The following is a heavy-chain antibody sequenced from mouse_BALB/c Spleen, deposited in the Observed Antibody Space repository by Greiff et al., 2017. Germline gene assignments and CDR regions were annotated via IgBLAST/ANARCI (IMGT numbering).Heavy chain of an antibody. CDR2: ISSGGST. D-gene: IGHD1-1*01. J-gene: IGHJ2*01. Sequence: EVHLVESGGGLVKPGGSLKLSCAASGFTFSSYAMSWVRQTPEKRLEWVASISSGGSTYYPDSVKGRFTISRDNARNILYLQMSSLRSEDTAMYYCATHYYGSRGYFDYWGQGTTLTVSS. CDR3: ATHYYGSRGYFDY. V-gene: IGHV5-6-5*01. CDR1: GFTFSSYA.